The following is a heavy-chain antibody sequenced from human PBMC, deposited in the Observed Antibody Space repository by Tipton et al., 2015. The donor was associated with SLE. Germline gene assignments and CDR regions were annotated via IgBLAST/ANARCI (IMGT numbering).Heavy chain of an antibody. Sequence: TLSLTCAVYGGSFSGYYWSWIRQPPGKGLEWIREINHSGSTNYNPSLKSRVTISVDTSKNQFSLKLSSVTAADTAVYYCARGADYDFWSGYYYWGQGTLVTVSS. CDR1: GGSFSGYY. CDR2: INHSGST. D-gene: IGHD3-3*01. J-gene: IGHJ4*02. V-gene: IGHV4-34*01. CDR3: ARGADYDFWSGYYY.